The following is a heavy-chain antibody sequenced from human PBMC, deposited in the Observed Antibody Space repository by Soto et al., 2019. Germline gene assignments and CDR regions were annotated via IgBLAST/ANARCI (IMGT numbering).Heavy chain of an antibody. J-gene: IGHJ6*02. V-gene: IGHV4-39*01. Sequence: SETLSLTCTVSGGSISSSSYYWGWILHPPGKGLEWIGSIYYSGSTYYNPSLKSRVTISVDTSKNQFSLKLRSVTAADTAVYYCARRVYDFWSGYYNPGYYYGMDVWGQGTTVTV. D-gene: IGHD3-3*01. CDR3: ARRVYDFWSGYYNPGYYYGMDV. CDR1: GGSISSSSYY. CDR2: IYYSGST.